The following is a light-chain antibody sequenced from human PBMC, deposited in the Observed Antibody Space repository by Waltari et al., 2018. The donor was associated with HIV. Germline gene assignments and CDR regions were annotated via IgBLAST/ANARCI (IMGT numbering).Light chain of an antibody. CDR1: QDISNY. CDR2: DAP. J-gene: IGKJ3*01. Sequence: DIQMTQSPSSLSASVGDRVTITCQASQDISNYLNWDQQKPGKAPESLIYDAPNLETGVPSRFSGSGSGTDFTFTISSLQPEDIATYYCQQYDNLPFGPGTKVDIK. V-gene: IGKV1-33*01. CDR3: QQYDNLP.